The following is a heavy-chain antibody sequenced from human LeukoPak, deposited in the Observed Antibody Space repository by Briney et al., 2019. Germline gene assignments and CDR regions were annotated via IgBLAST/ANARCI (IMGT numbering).Heavy chain of an antibody. V-gene: IGHV3-30*02. D-gene: IGHD3-10*01. CDR2: IRYDGSNK. CDR3: AKDHSNALLRFGEVIRKTRDGYFDY. CDR1: GFTFSRYT. Sequence: ESGGSLRLSCAASGFTFSRYTMNWVRQAPGKGLEWVAFIRYDGSNKYYADSVKGRFTISRDNSKNTLYLQMNSLRAEDTAVYYCAKDHSNALLRFGEVIRKTRDGYFDYWGQGTLVTVSS. J-gene: IGHJ4*02.